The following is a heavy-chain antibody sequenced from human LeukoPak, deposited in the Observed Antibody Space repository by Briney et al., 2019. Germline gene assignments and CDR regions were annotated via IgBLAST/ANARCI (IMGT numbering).Heavy chain of an antibody. D-gene: IGHD3-10*01. Sequence: SETLSLTCTVSGGSISSYYWSWIRQPPGKGLEWIGYIYYSGSTNYNPSLKSRLTISVDTSKNQFSLKLSSVTAADTAVYYCARVPYGSGSYDYWGQGTLVTVSS. CDR3: ARVPYGSGSYDY. CDR2: IYYSGST. CDR1: GGSISSYY. J-gene: IGHJ4*02. V-gene: IGHV4-59*01.